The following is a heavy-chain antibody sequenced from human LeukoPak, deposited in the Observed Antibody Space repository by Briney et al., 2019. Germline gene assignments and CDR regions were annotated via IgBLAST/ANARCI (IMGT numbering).Heavy chain of an antibody. J-gene: IGHJ5*02. CDR3: ARDGGSRYFDWLSSDNWFDP. D-gene: IGHD3-9*01. CDR1: GGTFSKYT. Sequence: ASVKVSCKASGGTFSKYTISWVRQRPGQGLEWMGGITPLFGTANYAQKFQGRVTITADESASTAYMELSSLKSEDTAVYYCARDGGSRYFDWLSSDNWFDPWGQGTLVTVSS. V-gene: IGHV1-69*13. CDR2: ITPLFGTA.